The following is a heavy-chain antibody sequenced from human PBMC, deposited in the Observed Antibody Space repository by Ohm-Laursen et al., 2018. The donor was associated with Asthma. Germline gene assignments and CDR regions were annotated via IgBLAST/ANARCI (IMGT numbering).Heavy chain of an antibody. V-gene: IGHV7-4-1*02. D-gene: IGHD1-7*01. CDR2: INTNTGDP. Sequence: ASVKVSCKASGYTFTTYVINWVRQAPGQGLEWMGWINTNTGDPAYAQGFTGRSVFSLDKSGSTAYLQISSLTAEDTAVYYCARGITGTLDYWGQGTLVAVSS. J-gene: IGHJ4*02. CDR1: GYTFTTYV. CDR3: ARGITGTLDY.